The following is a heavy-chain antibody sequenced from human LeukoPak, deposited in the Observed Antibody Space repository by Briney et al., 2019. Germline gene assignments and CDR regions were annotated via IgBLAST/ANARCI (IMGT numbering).Heavy chain of an antibody. Sequence: SETLSLTCTVSGGSISSHYWNWIRQPPGKGLEGIGYIYYSGSTNYNPSLNSRVTISVDTSKNQFSLKLSSVTAADTAVYYCARETTVVTPGRSDVFDIWGQGTMVTVSS. CDR2: IYYSGST. CDR3: ARETTVVTPGRSDVFDI. J-gene: IGHJ3*02. V-gene: IGHV4-59*11. CDR1: GGSISSHY. D-gene: IGHD4-23*01.